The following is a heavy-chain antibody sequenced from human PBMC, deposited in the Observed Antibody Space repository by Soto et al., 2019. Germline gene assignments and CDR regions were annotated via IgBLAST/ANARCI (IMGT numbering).Heavy chain of an antibody. D-gene: IGHD4-17*01. CDR3: ARARPHDYGPLDY. CDR1: GFTFSDYW. CDR2: IVPDGSQK. V-gene: IGHV3-7*01. J-gene: IGHJ4*02. Sequence: GGFLRLSCAASGFTFSDYWMNWVRQAPGKGLEWVANIVPDGSQKYYLDSLRGRFTVSRDDAKNSLYLQIDRLRADDTAVYYCARARPHDYGPLDYWGQGILVNVSS.